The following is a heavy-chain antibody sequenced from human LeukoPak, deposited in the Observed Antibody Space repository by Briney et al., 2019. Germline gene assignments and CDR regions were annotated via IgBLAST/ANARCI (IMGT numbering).Heavy chain of an antibody. CDR2: IYYSGST. Sequence: PSETLSLTCTVSGASITSYYWSWIRQPPGQGLEWIGYIYYSGSTYYNPSLKSRVTISVDTSKNQFSLKLSSVTAADTAVYYCARTIRAPAHFDYWGQGTLVTVSS. CDR3: ARTIRAPAHFDY. J-gene: IGHJ4*02. V-gene: IGHV4-59*12. D-gene: IGHD5-24*01. CDR1: GASITSYY.